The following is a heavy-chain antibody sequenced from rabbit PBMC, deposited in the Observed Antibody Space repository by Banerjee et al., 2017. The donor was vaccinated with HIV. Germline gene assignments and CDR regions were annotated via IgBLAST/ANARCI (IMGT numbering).Heavy chain of an antibody. V-gene: IGHV1S40*01. J-gene: IGHJ4*01. CDR1: GFSFSSSYY. D-gene: IGHD1-1*01. Sequence: QSLEESGGGLVQPGASLTLTCTASGFSFSSSYYMCWVRQAPGKGLEWIGCIWTGSSGSAGYATWAKGRFTISKTSSTTVTLQMTSLTAVDRATYFCARGGASSSGYYPLNLWGPGTLVTVS. CDR2: IWTGSSGSA. CDR3: ARGGASSSGYYPLNL.